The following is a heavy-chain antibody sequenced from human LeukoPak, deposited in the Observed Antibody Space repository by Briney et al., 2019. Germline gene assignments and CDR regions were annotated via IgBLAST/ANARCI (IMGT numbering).Heavy chain of an antibody. D-gene: IGHD3-22*01. V-gene: IGHV3-30-3*01. J-gene: IGHJ4*03. CDR1: GFTFSSYA. CDR3: ARDFSSSGYYGHFDY. CDR2: ISYDGSNK. Sequence: GRSESLFCAPSGFTFSSYAMHWARQAPGKGLEWVAVISYDGSNKYYADSVKGRFTISRDNSKNTLYLQMNSLRAEDTAVYYCARDFSSSGYYGHFDYWAHGVMVTVSS.